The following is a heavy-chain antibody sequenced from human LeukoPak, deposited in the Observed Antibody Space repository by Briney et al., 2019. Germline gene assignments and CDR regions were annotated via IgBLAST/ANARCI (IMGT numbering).Heavy chain of an antibody. J-gene: IGHJ4*02. CDR3: ARGYSATYRIDY. Sequence: GGSLRPSCAASGFTCSSYWLHWVRHTPGKGLVWVSRINCDGTNTTYADSVKGRFTISRDNAKNTLNLQMNSLRVEDTAIYYCARGYSATYRIDYWGQGTLVTVSS. V-gene: IGHV3-74*01. CDR2: INCDGTNT. CDR1: GFTCSSYW. D-gene: IGHD1-26*01.